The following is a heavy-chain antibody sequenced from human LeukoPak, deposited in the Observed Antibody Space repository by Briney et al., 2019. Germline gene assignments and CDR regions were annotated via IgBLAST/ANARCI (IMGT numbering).Heavy chain of an antibody. CDR3: ARLVPAAIIRGYYYGMDV. J-gene: IGHJ6*02. CDR1: GYTFTGYY. V-gene: IGHV1-2*06. CDR2: INPNSGGT. Sequence: ASVKVSCKASGYTFTGYYMHWVRRAPGQGLEWMGRINPNSGGTNYAQKFQGRVTMTRDTSISTAYMELSRLRSDDTAVYYCARLVPAAIIRGYYYGMDVWGQGTTVTVSS. D-gene: IGHD2-2*02.